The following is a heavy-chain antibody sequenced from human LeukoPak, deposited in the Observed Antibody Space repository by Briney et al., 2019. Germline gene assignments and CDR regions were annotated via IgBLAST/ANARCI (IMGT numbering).Heavy chain of an antibody. V-gene: IGHV4-39*01. CDR1: GGSISSSSYY. D-gene: IGHD3-16*02. J-gene: IGHJ6*02. CDR3: ARQVGYDYVWGSYRYTTYYYGMDV. CDR2: IYYSGST. Sequence: SGTLSLTCTVSGGSISSSSYYWGWIRQPPGKGLEWIGSIYYSGSTYYNPSLKSRVTISVDTSKNQFSLKLNSVTAADTAVYYCARQVGYDYVWGSYRYTTYYYGMDVWGQGTTVTVSS.